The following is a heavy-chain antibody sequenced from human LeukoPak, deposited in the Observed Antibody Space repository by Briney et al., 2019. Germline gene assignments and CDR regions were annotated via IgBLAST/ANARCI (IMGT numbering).Heavy chain of an antibody. Sequence: SETLSLTCTVSGGSIRSSYYYWGWIRQPPGKGLEWIGSIYDSGSTYYNPSLKSRVTISVDTSKNQFSLKLNSVTAADTAVYYCAIHEGPYSGSYSFDYWGQGTLVTVSS. J-gene: IGHJ4*02. CDR3: AIHEGPYSGSYSFDY. D-gene: IGHD1-26*01. V-gene: IGHV4-39*01. CDR1: GGSIRSSYYY. CDR2: IYDSGST.